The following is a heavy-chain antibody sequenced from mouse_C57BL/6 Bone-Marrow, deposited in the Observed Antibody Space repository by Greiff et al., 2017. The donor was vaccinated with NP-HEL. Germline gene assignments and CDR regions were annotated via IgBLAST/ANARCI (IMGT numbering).Heavy chain of an antibody. CDR2: IDPSDSYT. V-gene: IGHV1-69*01. Sequence: QVQLQQSGAELVMPGASVKLSCKASGYTFTSYWMHWVKQRPGQGLEWIGEIDPSDSYTNYNQKFKGKSTLTVDKSSSTAYMQLSSLTSEDSAVYYCARAPYWGQGTLVTVSA. CDR1: GYTFTSYW. J-gene: IGHJ3*01. CDR3: ARAPY.